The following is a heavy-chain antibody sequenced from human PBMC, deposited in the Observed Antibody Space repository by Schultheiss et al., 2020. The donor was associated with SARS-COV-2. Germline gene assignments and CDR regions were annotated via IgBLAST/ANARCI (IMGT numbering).Heavy chain of an antibody. CDR3: VRDVGSLVGATTPYYYYGMDV. D-gene: IGHD1-26*01. J-gene: IGHJ6*02. CDR2: INSHSSKE. CDR1: GFTFSSYS. V-gene: IGHV3-21*01. Sequence: GGSLRLSCVGSGFTFSSYSMNWVRQAPGRGLEWVSTINSHSSKEDYADSVKGRFTISRDNAKKSLYLQINSLRAEDTAVYYCVRDVGSLVGATTPYYYYGMDVWGQGTTVTVSS.